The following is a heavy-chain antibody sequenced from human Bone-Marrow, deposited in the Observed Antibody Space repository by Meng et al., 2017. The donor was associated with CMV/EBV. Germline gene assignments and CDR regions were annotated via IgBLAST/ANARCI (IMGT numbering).Heavy chain of an antibody. D-gene: IGHD3-10*01. Sequence: GESLKISCAASGFSFSSYEMNWVRQAPGKGLEWVSYISSSGNTIYYADSVKGRFTISRDYAKNSLYLQMNSLRAEDTAVYYCARALVRGVPYSDYYYYYGMDVWGQGITVIVSS. CDR1: GFSFSSYE. CDR2: ISSSGNTI. CDR3: ARALVRGVPYSDYYYYYGMDV. V-gene: IGHV3-48*03. J-gene: IGHJ6*02.